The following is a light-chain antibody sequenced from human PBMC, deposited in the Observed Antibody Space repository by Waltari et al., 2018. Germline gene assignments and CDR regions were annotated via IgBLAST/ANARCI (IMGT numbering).Light chain of an antibody. J-gene: IGLJ3*02. V-gene: IGLV2-11*01. CDR1: RSDVGAYNY. Sequence: QSALTQPRSVSGSPGQSVTITCTGTRSDVGAYNYVSWYQQHPGKAPKLMIYDVSERPSGGPDRFCGSRSGSTASLTISGLQTEDEADYYCCSYAGAYTWVFGGGTKLTVL. CDR3: CSYAGAYTWV. CDR2: DVS.